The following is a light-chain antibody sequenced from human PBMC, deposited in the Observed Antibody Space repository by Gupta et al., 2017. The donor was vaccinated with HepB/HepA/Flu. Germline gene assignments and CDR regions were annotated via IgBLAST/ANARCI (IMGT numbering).Light chain of an antibody. CDR3: RQSSETPIT. V-gene: IGKV2-28*01. CDR2: LGS. Sequence: DSVMTQPPLSLPVTPGEPACISCRSSQSLLHSNGYNYLDWYLQKPGQSPQLLIYLGSSRASGVPDKFSGSGSGTDFTLKISRVEAEDVGVYYCRQSSETPITFGQGTQLEIK. CDR1: QSLLHSNGYNY. J-gene: IGKJ5*01.